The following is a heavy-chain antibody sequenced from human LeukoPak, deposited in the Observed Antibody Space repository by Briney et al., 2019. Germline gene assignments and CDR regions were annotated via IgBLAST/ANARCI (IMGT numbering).Heavy chain of an antibody. V-gene: IGHV3-30-3*01. CDR3: ARSSSWSPY. Sequence: GGSLRLSCAASGFTFSSYAMHWVRQAPGKGLEWVAVISYDGSNKYYADSVKGRFTISRDNSKNTLYLQMNSLRAEDTAVYYCARSSSWSPYWGQGTLVTVSS. CDR2: ISYDGSNK. J-gene: IGHJ4*02. D-gene: IGHD6-13*01. CDR1: GFTFSSYA.